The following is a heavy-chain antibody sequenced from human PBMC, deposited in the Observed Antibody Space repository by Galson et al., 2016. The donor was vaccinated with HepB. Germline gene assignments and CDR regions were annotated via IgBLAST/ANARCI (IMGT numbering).Heavy chain of an antibody. D-gene: IGHD2-15*01. V-gene: IGHV3-23*01. CDR2: ISGSGNST. CDR3: ARLRGGYFDY. J-gene: IGHJ4*02. Sequence: SLRLSCAASGFTFSNYAMSWVRQAPGQGLEWVSGISGSGNSTYYADSVKGRFTISRDNSKNTLYLQMNSLRADDTAVYHCARLRGGYFDYWGQGTLVTVSS. CDR1: GFTFSNYA.